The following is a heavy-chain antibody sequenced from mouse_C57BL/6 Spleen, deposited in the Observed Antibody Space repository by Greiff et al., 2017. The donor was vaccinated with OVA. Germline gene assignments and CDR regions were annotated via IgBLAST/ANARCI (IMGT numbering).Heavy chain of an antibody. Sequence: VQLKESGGGLVKPGGSLKLSCAASGFTFSSYTMSWVRQTPEKRLEWVATISGGGGNTYYPDSVKGRFTISRDNAKNTLYLQMSSLRSEDTALYYCARLGYYYGSSYYAMDYWGQGTSVTVSS. D-gene: IGHD1-1*01. V-gene: IGHV5-9*01. J-gene: IGHJ4*01. CDR2: ISGGGGNT. CDR1: GFTFSSYT. CDR3: ARLGYYYGSSYYAMDY.